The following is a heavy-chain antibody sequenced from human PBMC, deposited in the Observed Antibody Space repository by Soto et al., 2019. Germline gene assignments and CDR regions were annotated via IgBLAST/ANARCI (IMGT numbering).Heavy chain of an antibody. V-gene: IGHV1-69*04. Sequence: ASVKVSCKASGGTFSSYTISWVRQAPGQGLEWMGRIIPILGIANYAQKFQGRVTITADKSTSTAYMELSSLRSEDTAVYYCARDQPYGSGSYPYYYMDVWGKGTTVTVSS. J-gene: IGHJ6*03. CDR2: IIPILGIA. CDR3: ARDQPYGSGSYPYYYMDV. D-gene: IGHD3-10*01. CDR1: GGTFSSYT.